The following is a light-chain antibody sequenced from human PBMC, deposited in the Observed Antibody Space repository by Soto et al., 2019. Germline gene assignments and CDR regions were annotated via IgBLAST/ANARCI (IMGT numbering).Light chain of an antibody. Sequence: DIQMTQSPSTLSASVGDRVTITCRASQSISSWLAWYQQKPGKAPKLLIYDASSLESGVPSRFSCSGSGTEFTLTISSLQPDDFATYYRQQYNSYSWTFGQWTKV. V-gene: IGKV1-5*01. CDR2: DAS. J-gene: IGKJ1*01. CDR1: QSISSW. CDR3: QQYNSYSWT.